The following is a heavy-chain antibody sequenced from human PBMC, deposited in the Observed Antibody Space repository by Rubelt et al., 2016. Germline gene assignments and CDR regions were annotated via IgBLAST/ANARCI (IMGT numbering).Heavy chain of an antibody. J-gene: IGHJ4*02. Sequence: QAHLVQSAIEVKKPGASVKISCKTSGYTFTTYGIIWVRRAPGQGLEWMGWINTYNDKTNYPQKFQGRVSMTTDSSTNTADMELRSLRSDDTAVYYCARGYFDSTGDFDYWGQGTLVTVSS. CDR1: GYTFTTYG. CDR3: ARGYFDSTGDFDY. D-gene: IGHD3-22*01. CDR2: INTYNDKT. V-gene: IGHV1-18*01.